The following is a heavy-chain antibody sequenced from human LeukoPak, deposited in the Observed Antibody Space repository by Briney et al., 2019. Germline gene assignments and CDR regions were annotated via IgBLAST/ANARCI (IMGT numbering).Heavy chain of an antibody. CDR1: GGSFSGYY. CDR3: ARGRGYYYYYMDV. V-gene: IGHV4-34*01. Sequence: PSETLSLTCAVYGGSFSGYYWSWIRQPPGKGLEWIGEINHSGSTNYNPSLESRVTISVDTSKNQFSLKLPSVTAADTAVYYCARGRGYYYYYMDVWGKGTTVTVSS. CDR2: INHSGST. J-gene: IGHJ6*03.